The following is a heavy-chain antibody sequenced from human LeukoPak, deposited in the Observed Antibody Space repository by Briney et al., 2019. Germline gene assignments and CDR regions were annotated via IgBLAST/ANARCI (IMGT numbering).Heavy chain of an antibody. CDR1: GFTFRSHW. D-gene: IGHD4-23*01. CDR2: IKGDESYT. V-gene: IGHV3-74*01. CDR3: ARAGGGYFDY. J-gene: IGHJ4*02. Sequence: PGGSLRLSCAASGFTFRSHWMHWVRQAPGKGLVWVSRIKGDESYTNHADSVKGRFTISRDNAKNTLYLQMTSLRAGDTAVYYCARAGGGYFDYWGQGTLVTVSS.